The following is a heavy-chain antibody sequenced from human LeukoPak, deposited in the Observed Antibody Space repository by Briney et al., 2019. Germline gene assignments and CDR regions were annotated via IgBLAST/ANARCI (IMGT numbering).Heavy chain of an antibody. D-gene: IGHD6-19*01. CDR1: GGTFSRYA. CDR3: ARDHSLTTVRDSSGLDY. CDR2: IIPILDIA. Sequence: SVKVSLKASGGTFSRYAISWVRQAPGQGLEWMGRIIPILDIANYAQKFQGRVTITADKSTSTAYMELSSLRSEDTAMYYCARDHSLTTVRDSSGLDYWGQGTLVTVSS. V-gene: IGHV1-69*04. J-gene: IGHJ4*02.